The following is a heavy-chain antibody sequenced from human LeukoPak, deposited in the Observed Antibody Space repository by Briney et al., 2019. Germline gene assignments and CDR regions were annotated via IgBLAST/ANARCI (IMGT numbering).Heavy chain of an antibody. CDR2: IRYDGNNK. CDR1: GFTFNMYG. Sequence: GGSLRLSCVASGFTFNMYGMHWVRQAPGKGLEWVGIIRYDGNNKNNADSVKGRFTISRDNSKNTLYLQMNSLRAEDTAVYYCAKEWGYCSSTSCYEGGDAFDIWGQGTMVTVSS. CDR3: AKEWGYCSSTSCYEGGDAFDI. D-gene: IGHD2-2*01. J-gene: IGHJ3*02. V-gene: IGHV3-30*02.